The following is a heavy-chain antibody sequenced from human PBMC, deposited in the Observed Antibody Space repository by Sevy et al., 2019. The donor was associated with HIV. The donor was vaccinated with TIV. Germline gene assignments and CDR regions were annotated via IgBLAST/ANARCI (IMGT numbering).Heavy chain of an antibody. CDR3: AGENAWGRGYS. CDR2: IYYNGHI. D-gene: IGHD1-26*01. Sequence: SETLSLTCTVSGGSIISLYWNWIRQPPGKGLEWIANIYYNGHINYNPSLKSRVTLSLDTSKNQFSLRLSPVTAADTAMYYCAGENAWGRGYSWGQGTLVTVSS. CDR1: GGSIISLY. J-gene: IGHJ4*02. V-gene: IGHV4-59*08.